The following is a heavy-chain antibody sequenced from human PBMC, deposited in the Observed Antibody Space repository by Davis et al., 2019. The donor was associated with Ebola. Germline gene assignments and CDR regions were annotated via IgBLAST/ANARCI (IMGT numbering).Heavy chain of an antibody. CDR3: ARGRDFWRN. Sequence: MPSETLSLTCTVSGGSVSSGSYYWSWIRQPPGKGLEWIGEINHSGSTNYNPSLKSRVTISVDTSKNQFSLKLSSVTAADTAVYYCARGRDFWRNWGQGTLVTVSS. J-gene: IGHJ4*02. CDR1: GGSVSSGSYY. CDR2: INHSGST. V-gene: IGHV4-39*07. D-gene: IGHD3-3*01.